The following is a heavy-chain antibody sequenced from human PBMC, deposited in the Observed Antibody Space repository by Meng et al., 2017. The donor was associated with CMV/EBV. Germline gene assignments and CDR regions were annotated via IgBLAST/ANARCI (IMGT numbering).Heavy chain of an antibody. D-gene: IGHD5-18*01. CDR1: GFTFSNAW. V-gene: IGHV3-30-3*01. CDR3: ARTPVADTAMVHYYYYGMDV. Sequence: GESLKISCAASGFTFSNAWMSWVRQAPGKGLEWVAVISYDGSNKYYADSVKGRFTISRDNSKNTLYLQMNSLRAEDTAVYYCARTPVADTAMVHYYYYGMDVWGQGTTVTVSS. CDR2: ISYDGSNK. J-gene: IGHJ6*02.